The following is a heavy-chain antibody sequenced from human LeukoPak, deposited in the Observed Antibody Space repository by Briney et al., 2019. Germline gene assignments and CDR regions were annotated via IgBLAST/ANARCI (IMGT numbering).Heavy chain of an antibody. D-gene: IGHD1-1*01. CDR3: ARVFTGTTRNWFDP. CDR1: GGTFSSYA. Sequence: SVKVSCKASGGTFSSYAISWVRQAPGQGLEWMGGIIPIFGTANYAQKFQGRVTITADESTSTAYMELSSLRSEDTAVYYCARVFTGTTRNWFDPWGQGTLVTVSS. J-gene: IGHJ5*02. V-gene: IGHV1-69*13. CDR2: IIPIFGTA.